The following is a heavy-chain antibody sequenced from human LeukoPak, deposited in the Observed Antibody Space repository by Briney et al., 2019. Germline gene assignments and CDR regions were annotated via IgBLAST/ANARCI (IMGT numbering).Heavy chain of an antibody. V-gene: IGHV4-59*08. J-gene: IGHJ5*02. Sequence: PSETLSLTCTVSGGSISSCYWSWIRQPPGKGLEWIGYIYYSGSTNYNPSLKSRVTISVDTSKNQFSLKLSSVTAADTAVYYCASSPIAVAARNMIRGWFDPWGQGTLVTVSS. D-gene: IGHD6-19*01. CDR1: GGSISSCY. CDR3: ASSPIAVAARNMIRGWFDP. CDR2: IYYSGST.